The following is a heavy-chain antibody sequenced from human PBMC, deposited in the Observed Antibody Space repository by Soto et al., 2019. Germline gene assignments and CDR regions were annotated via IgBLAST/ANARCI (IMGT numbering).Heavy chain of an antibody. Sequence: ASVKVSCKPSAGTFSSYAISWVRQAPGQGLERMGGIIPIFGTANYAQKLQGRVTTTADQSTSTAYMELSSLRSEDTAVYYCARDCRGNCITIFGVITAADGMDVWGQRTTVTVSS. CDR1: AGTFSSYA. D-gene: IGHD3-3*01. CDR3: ARDCRGNCITIFGVITAADGMDV. CDR2: IIPIFGTA. V-gene: IGHV1-69*13. J-gene: IGHJ6*02.